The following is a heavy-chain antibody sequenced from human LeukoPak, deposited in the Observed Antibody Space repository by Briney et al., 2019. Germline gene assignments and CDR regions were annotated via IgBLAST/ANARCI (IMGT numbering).Heavy chain of an antibody. CDR1: GGSISSYY. V-gene: IGHV4-59*01. D-gene: IGHD3-16*01. Sequence: SETLSLTCTVSGGSISSYYWSWIRQPPGKGLEWIGYIYYSGSTNYNPSLKSRVTISVDTSKNQFSLKLSSVTAADTAVYYCARGVITFGGVTARRADIWGQGTMVTVSS. J-gene: IGHJ3*02. CDR3: ARGVITFGGVTARRADI. CDR2: IYYSGST.